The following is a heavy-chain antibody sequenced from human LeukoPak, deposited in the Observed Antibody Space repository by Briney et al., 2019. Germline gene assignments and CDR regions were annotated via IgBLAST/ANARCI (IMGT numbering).Heavy chain of an antibody. V-gene: IGHV1-18*01. CDR2: ISAYNGNT. CDR1: GYTFTSYG. Sequence: GASVKVSCKASGYTFTSYGISWVRQVPGQGLEWMGWISAYNGNTNYAQKLQGRVTMTTDTSTSTAYMELRSLRSDDTAVYYCARLVVASSSWYYYYYYMDVWGKGTTVTVSS. D-gene: IGHD6-13*01. CDR3: ARLVVASSSWYYYYYYMDV. J-gene: IGHJ6*03.